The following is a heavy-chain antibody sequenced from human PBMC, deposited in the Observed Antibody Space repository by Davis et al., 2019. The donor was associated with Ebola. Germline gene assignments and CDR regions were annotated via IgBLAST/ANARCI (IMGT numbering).Heavy chain of an antibody. V-gene: IGHV3-23*01. CDR3: AKDTRDIVATILSYYGMDV. J-gene: IGHJ6*02. D-gene: IGHD5-12*01. CDR1: GFTFSSYS. CDR2: ISGSGGST. Sequence: GESLKISCAASGFTFSSYSMNWVRQAPGKGLEWVSAISGSGGSTYYAGSVKGRFTISRDNSKNTLYLQMNSLRAEDTAVYYCAKDTRDIVATILSYYGMDVWGQGTTVTVSS.